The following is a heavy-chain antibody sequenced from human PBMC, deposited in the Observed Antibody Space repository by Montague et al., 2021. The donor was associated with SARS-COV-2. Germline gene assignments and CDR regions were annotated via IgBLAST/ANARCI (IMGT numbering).Heavy chain of an antibody. D-gene: IGHD3-22*01. CDR2: ISDSVST. Sequence: SETLSLTCTVSGGSLNNYFWSWIRQPPGKGLEWVGYISDSVSTKYNPSLQSRVTVSVDTAKNQFSLKLLSVTAADTASYYCARVDSSGPGEYWGQGILVSVSS. CDR1: GGSLNNYF. J-gene: IGHJ4*02. CDR3: ARVDSSGPGEY. V-gene: IGHV4-59*08.